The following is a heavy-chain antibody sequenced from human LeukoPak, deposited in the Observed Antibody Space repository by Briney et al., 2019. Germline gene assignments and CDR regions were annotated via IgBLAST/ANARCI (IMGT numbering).Heavy chain of an antibody. J-gene: IGHJ5*02. CDR1: GYTFTSYD. CDR2: MNPNSGNT. Sequence: ASVKVSCKASGYTFTSYDINWVRQATGQGLEWMGWMNPNSGNTGYAQKFQGRVTMTTDTSTSTAYMELRSLRSDDTAVYYCAGSSVPLWFDPWGQGTLVTVSS. V-gene: IGHV1-8*01. D-gene: IGHD6-6*01. CDR3: AGSSVPLWFDP.